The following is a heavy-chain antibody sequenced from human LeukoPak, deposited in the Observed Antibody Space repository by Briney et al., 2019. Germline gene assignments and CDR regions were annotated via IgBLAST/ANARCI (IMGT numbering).Heavy chain of an antibody. J-gene: IGHJ6*04. CDR3: VKEPAPYSLGDA. CDR1: GFTFSHYG. D-gene: IGHD5-18*01. CDR2: VWDNGINK. V-gene: IGHV3-33*06. Sequence: GGSLTLSCGASGFTFSHYGMHWVRQAPGKGLEWVAVVWDNGINKFYADSVKGRFTISRDNSKHTVSLHMNSLRAEDTAVYYCVKEPAPYSLGDAWGKGTTVTDSS.